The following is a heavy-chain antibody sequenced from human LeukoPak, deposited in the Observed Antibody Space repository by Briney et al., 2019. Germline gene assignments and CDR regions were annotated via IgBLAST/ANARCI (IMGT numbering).Heavy chain of an antibody. V-gene: IGHV3-7*03. J-gene: IGHJ4*02. Sequence: GSLRLSCAASGFTFSNYWMSWVRQAPRKGLEWVAIINEDGSTKYYVDSLKGRFVISRDNAKNSLYLQMSGLRADDTAVYYCARDYWRSIEYWGQGALVTVSS. CDR3: ARDYWRSIEY. D-gene: IGHD2-2*01. CDR1: GFTFSNYW. CDR2: INEDGSTK.